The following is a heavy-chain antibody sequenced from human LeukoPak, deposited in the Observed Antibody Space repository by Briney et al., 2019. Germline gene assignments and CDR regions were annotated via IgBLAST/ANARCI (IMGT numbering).Heavy chain of an antibody. CDR1: GGSISSSSYY. Sequence: SETLSLTCTVSGGSISSSSYYWGWIRQPPGKGLEWIGSIYYSGSTYYNPSLKSRVTISVDTSKNQFSLKLSSVTAADTAVYYCARIAVGVVTSGFDYWGQGTLVTVSS. CDR3: ARIAVGVVTSGFDY. D-gene: IGHD2-21*01. J-gene: IGHJ4*02. V-gene: IGHV4-39*01. CDR2: IYYSGST.